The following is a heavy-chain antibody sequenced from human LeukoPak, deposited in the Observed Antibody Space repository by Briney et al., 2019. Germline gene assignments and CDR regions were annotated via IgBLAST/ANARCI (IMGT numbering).Heavy chain of an antibody. CDR2: IIPIFGTA. CDR3: AILTITTLLDY. Sequence: SSVKVSCKASGGTFSSYAISWVRQAPGQGLEWMGGIIPIFGTANYTQKFQGRLTITADKSTSTAYMELSRLTSEDTAVYYCAILTITTLLDYWGQGTLVTVSS. V-gene: IGHV1-69*06. D-gene: IGHD4-11*01. J-gene: IGHJ4*02. CDR1: GGTFSSYA.